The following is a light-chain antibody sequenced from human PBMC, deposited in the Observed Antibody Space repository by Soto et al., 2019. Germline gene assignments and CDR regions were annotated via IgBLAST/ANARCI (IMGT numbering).Light chain of an antibody. CDR2: DVS. J-gene: IGLJ1*01. Sequence: QSALTQPASVSGSPGQSITISCTGTSRDVGGYNYVSWYQHHPGKVPKLVIYDVSKRPSGVSDRFSGSKSGNTASLTISGLQAEDEADYYCSSYSNSTTLYVVXTGTKVPVL. V-gene: IGLV2-14*03. CDR1: SRDVGGYNY. CDR3: SSYSNSTTLYV.